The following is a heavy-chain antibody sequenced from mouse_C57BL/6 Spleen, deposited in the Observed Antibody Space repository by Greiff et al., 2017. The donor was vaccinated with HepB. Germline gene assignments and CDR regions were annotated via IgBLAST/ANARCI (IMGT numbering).Heavy chain of an antibody. Sequence: VQLQQPGAELVMPGASVKLSCKASGYTFTSYWMHWVKQRPGQGLEWIGEIDPSASYTNYNQKFKGKSTLTVDKSSSTAYMQLSSLTSEDSAVYYCARLSRSLYYYAMDYWGQGTSVTVSS. V-gene: IGHV1-69*01. CDR3: ARLSRSLYYYAMDY. CDR2: IDPSASYT. J-gene: IGHJ4*01. CDR1: GYTFTSYW. D-gene: IGHD1-1*01.